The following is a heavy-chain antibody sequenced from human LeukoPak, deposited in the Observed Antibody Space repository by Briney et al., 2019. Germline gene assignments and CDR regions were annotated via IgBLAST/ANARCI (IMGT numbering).Heavy chain of an antibody. J-gene: IGHJ4*02. D-gene: IGHD5-24*01. CDR3: ARGGDGYNWGNFDY. Sequence: SVKVSCKASGYTFTSYDINWVRQATGQGLEWMGRIIPILGIANYAQKFQGRVTITADKSTSTAYMELSSLRSEDTAVYYCARGGDGYNWGNFDYWGQGTLVTVSS. CDR1: GYTFTSYD. V-gene: IGHV1-69*04. CDR2: IIPILGIA.